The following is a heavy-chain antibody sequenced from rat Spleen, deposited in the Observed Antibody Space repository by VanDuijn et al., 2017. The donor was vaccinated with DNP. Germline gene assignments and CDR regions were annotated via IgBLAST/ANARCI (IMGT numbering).Heavy chain of an antibody. CDR2: INKHSSII. J-gene: IGHJ1*01. CDR1: GFNFNDYW. D-gene: IGHD1-7*01. CDR3: ARHSYGTHWYFDF. V-gene: IGHV4-2*01. Sequence: EVQLVESGGGLVQPGRSLKLSCAASGFNFNDYWMGWVRQAPGKGLEWIGQINKHSSIINYIPSLKEKITISRDNAQNTLYLQMSKLGSEDTATYYCARHSYGTHWYFDFWGPGTMVTVSS.